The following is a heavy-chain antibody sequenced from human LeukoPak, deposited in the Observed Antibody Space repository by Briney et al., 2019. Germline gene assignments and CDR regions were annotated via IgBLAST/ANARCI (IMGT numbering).Heavy chain of an antibody. CDR2: IYYSGST. J-gene: IGHJ4*02. CDR3: ARRWYYGSGSLPTPFDY. CDR1: GGSISSSSYY. V-gene: IGHV4-39*01. Sequence: SETLSLTCTVSGGSISSSSYYWGWIRQPPGKGLEWIGSIYYSGSTYYNPSLKSRVTISVDTSKNQFSLKLSSVTAADTAVYYCARRWYYGSGSLPTPFDYWGQGTLVTASS. D-gene: IGHD3-10*01.